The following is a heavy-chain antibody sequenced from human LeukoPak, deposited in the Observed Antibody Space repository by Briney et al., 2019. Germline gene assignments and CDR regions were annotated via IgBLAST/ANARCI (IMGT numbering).Heavy chain of an antibody. V-gene: IGHV1-69*13. CDR2: IIPIFGTA. Sequence: GASVKVSCKASGGTFSSYAISWVRQAPGQGLEWMGGIIPIFGTANYAQKFQGRVTITADEFTSTAYMELSSLRSEDTAVYYCARDSAYSSGWYGFYWGQGTLVTVSS. CDR1: GGTFSSYA. CDR3: ARDSAYSSGWYGFY. D-gene: IGHD6-19*01. J-gene: IGHJ4*02.